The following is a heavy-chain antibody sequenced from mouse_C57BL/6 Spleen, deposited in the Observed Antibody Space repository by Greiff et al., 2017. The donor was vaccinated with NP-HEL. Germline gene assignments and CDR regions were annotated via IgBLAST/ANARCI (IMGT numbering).Heavy chain of an antibody. D-gene: IGHD4-1*01. CDR1: GYTFTDYE. J-gene: IGHJ2*01. CDR3: TRRGLGPYYFDY. CDR2: IDPETGGT. Sequence: VKLMESGAELVRPGASVTLSCKASGYTFTDYEMHWVKQTPVHGLEWIGAIDPETGGTAYNQKFKGKAILTADKSSSTAYMELRSLTSEDSAVYYCTRRGLGPYYFDYWGQGTTLTVSS. V-gene: IGHV1-15*01.